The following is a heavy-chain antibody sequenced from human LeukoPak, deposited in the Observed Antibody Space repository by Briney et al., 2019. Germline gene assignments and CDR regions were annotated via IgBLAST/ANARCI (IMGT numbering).Heavy chain of an antibody. CDR2: ISGSGGST. Sequence: GGSLRLSCAASGFTFSSYGMSWVRQAPGKGLEWVSAISGSGGSTYYADSVKGRFTISRDNAKNSLFLQMNSLRAEDTAVYYCARVIEGYSSSWYGRDYYYSYMDVWGKGTTVTVSS. D-gene: IGHD6-13*01. V-gene: IGHV3-23*01. CDR3: ARVIEGYSSSWYGRDYYYSYMDV. J-gene: IGHJ6*03. CDR1: GFTFSSYG.